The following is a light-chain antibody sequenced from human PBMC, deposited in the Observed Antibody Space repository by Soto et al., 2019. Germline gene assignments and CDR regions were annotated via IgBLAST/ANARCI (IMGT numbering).Light chain of an antibody. V-gene: IGLV2-14*01. Sequence: QSVLTQPASVSGSPGQSITISCTGTSSDVGGYNSVSWYQQHPGKAPQLMISEVSNRPSGVSNRFSGSKSGNTASLTISGLQAADEADYYCSSYTSSDTLVFGGGTKLTVL. CDR1: SSDVGGYNS. CDR3: SSYTSSDTLV. CDR2: EVS. J-gene: IGLJ2*01.